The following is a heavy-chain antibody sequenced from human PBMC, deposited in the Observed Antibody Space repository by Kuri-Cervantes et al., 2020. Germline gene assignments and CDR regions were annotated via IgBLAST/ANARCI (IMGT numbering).Heavy chain of an antibody. CDR3: ARAPAGIAARPLDY. D-gene: IGHD6-6*01. CDR1: GYTLTNYG. V-gene: IGHV1-18*01. CDR2: ISGYNGNT. Sequence: ASVKVSCKTSGYTLTNYGITWVRQAPGHGPEWMGWISGYNGNTNLAQKFQGRVTMTTDTSTGTVCMELRSLTSDDTAVYYCARAPAGIAARPLDYWGRGTLVTVSS. J-gene: IGHJ4*02.